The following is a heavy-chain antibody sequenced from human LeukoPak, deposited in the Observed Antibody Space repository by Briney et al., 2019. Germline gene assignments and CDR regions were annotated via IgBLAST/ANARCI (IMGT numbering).Heavy chain of an antibody. J-gene: IGHJ4*02. V-gene: IGHV3-30*18. CDR1: GFTFSSYG. CDR2: ISYDGSNK. D-gene: IGHD6-13*01. CDR3: AKERAAAGTSFDY. Sequence: GRSLRLSCAASGFTFSSYGMHWVRQAPGKGLEWVAVISYDGSNKYYADSVKGRFTISRDNSKNTLYLQMNSLRAEDTAVYYCAKERAAAGTSFDYWGQETLVTVSS.